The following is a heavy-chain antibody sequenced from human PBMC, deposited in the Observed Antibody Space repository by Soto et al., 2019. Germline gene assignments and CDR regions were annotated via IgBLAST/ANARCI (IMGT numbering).Heavy chain of an antibody. CDR1: GFTFSTYG. CDR2: ISNDGRNK. Sequence: QVQLVESGGGVVQPGGSLRLSCATSGFTFSTYGMHWVRQAPGKGLEWVAVISNDGRNKYYADFVKGRFALSRDNSKNTVFMQMSSLREEDTAVYYCAKDLGSEWQLLGYWGQGTLVIVSS. V-gene: IGHV3-30*18. J-gene: IGHJ1*01. D-gene: IGHD1-26*01. CDR3: AKDLGSEWQLLGY.